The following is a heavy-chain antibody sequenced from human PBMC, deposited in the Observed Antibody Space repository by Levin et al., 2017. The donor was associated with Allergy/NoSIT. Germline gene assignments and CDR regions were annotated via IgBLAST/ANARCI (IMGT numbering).Heavy chain of an antibody. D-gene: IGHD5-24*01. J-gene: IGHJ6*02. CDR2: IYPGDSDT. Sequence: GESLKISCKGSGYSFTSYWIGWVRQMPGKGLEWMGIIYPGDSDTRYSPPFQGQVTISADKSISTAYLQWSSLKASDTAMYYCARHGMPSRLQLPGYYYYGMDVWGQGTTVTVSS. V-gene: IGHV5-51*01. CDR1: GYSFTSYW. CDR3: ARHGMPSRLQLPGYYYYGMDV.